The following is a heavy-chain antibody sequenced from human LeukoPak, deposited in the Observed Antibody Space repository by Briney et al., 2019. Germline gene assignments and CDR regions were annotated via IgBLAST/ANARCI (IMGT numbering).Heavy chain of an antibody. Sequence: PSETLSLTCAVYGGSFSGYYWSWIRQPPGKGLECIGEITHSGSTNYNPSLKSRVTISVDTSKNQFSLKLSSVTAADTAVYYCAKLNSIVGATGWGQGTLVTVSS. V-gene: IGHV4-34*01. CDR1: GGSFSGYY. CDR2: ITHSGST. D-gene: IGHD1-26*01. CDR3: AKLNSIVGATG. J-gene: IGHJ4*02.